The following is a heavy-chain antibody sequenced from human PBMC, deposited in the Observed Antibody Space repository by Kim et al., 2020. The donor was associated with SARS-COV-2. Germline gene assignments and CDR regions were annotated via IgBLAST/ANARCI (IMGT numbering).Heavy chain of an antibody. CDR3: ARDRSGSFDY. CDR1: GGSISSGGYY. D-gene: IGHD3-10*01. V-gene: IGHV4-31*03. Sequence: SETLSLTCTVSGGSISSGGYYWSWIRQHPGKGLEWIGYIYYSGSTYYNPSLKSRVTISVDTSKNQFSLKLSSVTAEDTAVYYCARDRSGSFDYWGQGTLVTVSS. CDR2: IYYSGST. J-gene: IGHJ4*02.